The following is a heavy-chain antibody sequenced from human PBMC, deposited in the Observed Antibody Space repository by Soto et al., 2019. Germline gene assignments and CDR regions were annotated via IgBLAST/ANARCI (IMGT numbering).Heavy chain of an antibody. CDR2: IYYSGST. J-gene: IGHJ6*03. V-gene: IGHV4-59*01. D-gene: IGHD2-15*01. CDR3: ARNQRGYCSGGSCYSFYMDV. CDR1: GGSISSYY. Sequence: PSETLSLTCTVSGGSISSYYWSWIRQPPGKGLEWIGYIYYSGSTNYNPSLKSRVTISVDTSKNQFSPKLSSVTAADTAVYYCARNQRGYCSGGSCYSFYMDVWGKGTTVTASS.